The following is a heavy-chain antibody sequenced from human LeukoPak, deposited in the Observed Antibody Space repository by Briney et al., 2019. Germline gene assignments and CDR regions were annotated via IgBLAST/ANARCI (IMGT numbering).Heavy chain of an antibody. D-gene: IGHD3-22*01. CDR1: GGSISSSSYY. V-gene: IGHV4-39*01. Sequence: SETLSLTCTVSGGSISSSSYYWGWIRQPPGKGLEWIGSIYYSGSTYYNPSLKSRVTISVDTSKNQFSLKLSSVTAADTAVYYCARLNDSSGYYVYYYYGMDVWGQGTTVTVSS. CDR3: ARLNDSSGYYVYYYYGMDV. J-gene: IGHJ6*02. CDR2: IYYSGST.